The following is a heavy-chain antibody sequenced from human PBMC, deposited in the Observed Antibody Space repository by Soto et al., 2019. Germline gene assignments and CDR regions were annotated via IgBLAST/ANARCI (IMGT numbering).Heavy chain of an antibody. D-gene: IGHD3-10*01. Sequence: GGSLRLSCAASGFTFSSYAMSWVRQAPGKGLEWVSAISGSGGSTYYADSVKGRFTISRDNSKNTLYLQMKSLRAEDTAVYYCAKMGILLWFGELSPKALDYWGQGTLVTVSS. CDR1: GFTFSSYA. CDR3: AKMGILLWFGELSPKALDY. J-gene: IGHJ4*02. V-gene: IGHV3-23*01. CDR2: ISGSGGST.